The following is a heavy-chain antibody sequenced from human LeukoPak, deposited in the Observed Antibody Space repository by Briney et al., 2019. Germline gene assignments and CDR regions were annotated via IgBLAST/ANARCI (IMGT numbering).Heavy chain of an antibody. CDR3: ASGREYYGSGSHDDAFDI. CDR1: RYTFIGYY. D-gene: IGHD3-10*01. Sequence: VASVKVSCKASRYTFIGYYIHWVRQAPGQGLEWMGWINPNSGGTNYAQKFQGRVTMTRDTSITTAYMELSRLRSDDTAVYYCASGREYYGSGSHDDAFDIWGQGTMVTVSS. CDR2: INPNSGGT. J-gene: IGHJ3*02. V-gene: IGHV1-2*02.